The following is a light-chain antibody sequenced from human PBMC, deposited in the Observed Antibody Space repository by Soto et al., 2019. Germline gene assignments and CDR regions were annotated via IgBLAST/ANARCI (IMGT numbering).Light chain of an antibody. V-gene: IGLV1-40*01. CDR1: SSNIGAGYD. CDR3: QSYDTSLSAYV. CDR2: GNI. Sequence: QSVLTQPPSVSGAPGQRVTISCAGSSSNIGAGYDVHWYQQLPGTAPKLLIYGNINRPSGVPDRFSGSKSGTSASLAITGLQAEDEADYYCQSYDTSLSAYVVGSGTKVTVL. J-gene: IGLJ1*01.